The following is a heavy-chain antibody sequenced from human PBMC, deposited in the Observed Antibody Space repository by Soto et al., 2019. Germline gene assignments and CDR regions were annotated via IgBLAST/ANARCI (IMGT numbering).Heavy chain of an antibody. J-gene: IGHJ5*02. CDR3: AKDLPGELLPTGFDA. Sequence: EVHLLESGGNLVHPGGSLRLSCAASGFTFSSYAMTWVRQAPGKGLEWVSSIPYSGGSTYYADSVKGRFTISRDNSKNTLYLHMNSLRVEDTAVYYCAKDLPGELLPTGFDAWGQGTLVTVSS. CDR2: IPYSGGST. CDR1: GFTFSSYA. V-gene: IGHV3-23*01. D-gene: IGHD1-26*01.